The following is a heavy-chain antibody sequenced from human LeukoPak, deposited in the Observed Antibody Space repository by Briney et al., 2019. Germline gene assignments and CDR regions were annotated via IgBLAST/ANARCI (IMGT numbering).Heavy chain of an antibody. D-gene: IGHD6-13*01. Sequence: ASVKVSCKASGYTFTGYYMHWVRQAPGQGLEWMGWINPNSGGTNYAQKFQGRVTMTRDTSISTAYMELGRLRSDDTAVYYCAREKQVKQQGGWFDPWGQGTLVTVSS. J-gene: IGHJ5*02. CDR1: GYTFTGYY. CDR2: INPNSGGT. V-gene: IGHV1-2*02. CDR3: AREKQVKQQGGWFDP.